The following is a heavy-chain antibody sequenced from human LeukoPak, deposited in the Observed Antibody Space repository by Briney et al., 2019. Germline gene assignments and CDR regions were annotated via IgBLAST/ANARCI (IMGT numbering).Heavy chain of an antibody. D-gene: IGHD5-18*01. CDR3: ARVDTAMVRNFDY. Sequence: SETLSLTCAVYGGSFSGYYWSWIRQPPGKGLERIGEINHSGSTNYNPSLKSRVTISVDTSKNQFSLKLSSVTAADTAVYYCARVDTAMVRNFDYWGQGTLVTVSS. J-gene: IGHJ4*02. V-gene: IGHV4-34*01. CDR1: GGSFSGYY. CDR2: INHSGST.